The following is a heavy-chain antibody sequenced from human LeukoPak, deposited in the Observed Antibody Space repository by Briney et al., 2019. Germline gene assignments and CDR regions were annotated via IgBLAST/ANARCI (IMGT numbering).Heavy chain of an antibody. V-gene: IGHV1-69*05. D-gene: IGHD3-22*01. CDR3: ATNPHYYDSSGYYMGFAFDI. Sequence: SVKVSCKASGGTFISYAISWVRQAPGQGLEWMGGIIPIFGTANYAQKFQGRVTITTDESTSTAYMELSSLRSEDTAVYYCATNPHYYDSSGYYMGFAFDIGGQGTRVTVSS. CDR2: IIPIFGTA. CDR1: GGTFISYA. J-gene: IGHJ3*02.